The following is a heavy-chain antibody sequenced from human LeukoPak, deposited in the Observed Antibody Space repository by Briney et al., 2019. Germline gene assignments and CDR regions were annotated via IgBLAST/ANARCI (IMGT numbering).Heavy chain of an antibody. J-gene: IGHJ6*03. V-gene: IGHV3-23*01. Sequence: GGSLRLSCAASGFTFSSYAMNWVRQAPGKGLEWVSTISNSGGTTYYADFVKGRFTISRDNSKNTLYLRMNSLRAEDTAVYYCATLVLDYYYMDVWGKGTTVTVSS. CDR3: ATLVLDYYYMDV. CDR2: ISNSGGTT. CDR1: GFTFSSYA. D-gene: IGHD2/OR15-2a*01.